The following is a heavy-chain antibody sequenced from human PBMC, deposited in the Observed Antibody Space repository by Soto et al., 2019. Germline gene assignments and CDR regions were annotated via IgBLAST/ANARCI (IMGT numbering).Heavy chain of an antibody. Sequence: ASVKVSCKASGYTITAHLLHWVRQAPGQGLEWMGWINAKSGGTDYAQKFQDRVTMTRDTSTTTAYLELHSLRSDDTAVYFCARLGSYFDGSSYPFWGQGTLVTVSS. D-gene: IGHD3-22*01. CDR1: GYTITAHL. CDR2: INAKSGGT. V-gene: IGHV1-2*02. J-gene: IGHJ4*02. CDR3: ARLGSYFDGSSYPF.